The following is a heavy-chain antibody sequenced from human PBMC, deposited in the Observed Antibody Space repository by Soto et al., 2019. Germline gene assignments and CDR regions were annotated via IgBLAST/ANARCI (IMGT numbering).Heavy chain of an antibody. D-gene: IGHD6-13*01. CDR1: GFTFSNAW. V-gene: IGHV3-15*01. J-gene: IGHJ3*02. Sequence: GGSLRLSCAASGFTFSNAWMSWVRQAPGKGLEWVGRIKSKTDGGTTDYAAPVKGRFTISRDDSKNTLYLQMNSLKTADTAVYYCTTARYSSSWTADAFDIWGQGTMVTVSS. CDR2: IKSKTDGGTT. CDR3: TTARYSSSWTADAFDI.